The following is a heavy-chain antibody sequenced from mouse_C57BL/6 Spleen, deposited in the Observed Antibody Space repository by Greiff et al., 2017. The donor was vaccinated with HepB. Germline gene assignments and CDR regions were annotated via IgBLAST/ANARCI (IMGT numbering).Heavy chain of an antibody. Sequence: EVMLVESGGGLVKPGGSLKLSCAASGFTFSSYAMSWVRQTPEKRLEWVATISDGGSYTYYPDNVKGRFTISRDNAKNNLYLQMSHLKSEDTAMYYYARDDYGSRPFAYWGQGTLVTVSA. D-gene: IGHD1-1*01. V-gene: IGHV5-4*01. CDR3: ARDDYGSRPFAY. J-gene: IGHJ3*01. CDR1: GFTFSSYA. CDR2: ISDGGSYT.